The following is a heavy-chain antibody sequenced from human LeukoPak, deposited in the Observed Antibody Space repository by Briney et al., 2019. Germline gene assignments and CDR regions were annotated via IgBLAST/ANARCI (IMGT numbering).Heavy chain of an antibody. J-gene: IGHJ6*03. CDR1: GGSISSYY. CDR2: IYYSEST. CDR3: ARGRWNYYGSSGYYYYYYMDV. V-gene: IGHV4-59*01. Sequence: SETLSLTCTVSGGSISSYYWSWIRQPPGKGLEWIGYIYYSESTNYNPSLKSRVTISVDTSKNQFSLKLSSVTAADTAVYYCARGRWNYYGSSGYYYYYYMDVWGKGTTVTISS. D-gene: IGHD3-22*01.